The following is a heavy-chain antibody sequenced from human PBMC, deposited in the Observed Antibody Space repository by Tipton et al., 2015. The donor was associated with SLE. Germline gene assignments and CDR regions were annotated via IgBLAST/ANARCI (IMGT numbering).Heavy chain of an antibody. V-gene: IGHV4-4*07. Sequence: TLSLTCTVSGGSISSYYWSWIRQPAGKGLEWIGSIYGSGNSYYNPSLRSRVTISVDTSKNQFSLKLSSVTAADTAVYYCARDPPSSYYYGMDVWGQGTTVTVFS. D-gene: IGHD3-16*01. J-gene: IGHJ6*02. CDR1: GGSISSYY. CDR3: ARDPPSSYYYGMDV. CDR2: IYGSGNS.